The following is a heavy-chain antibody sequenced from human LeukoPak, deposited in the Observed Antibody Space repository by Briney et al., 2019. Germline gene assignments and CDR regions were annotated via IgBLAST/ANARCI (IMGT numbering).Heavy chain of an antibody. CDR3: AKGTLGYPFDY. CDR2: ISVSGIT. Sequence: PGGSLRLSCAASGSTFRRFAMTWVRQTPGRGLEWVSSISVSGITYYADSVKGRFTISRDNSNNTLYLQTNSLRAEDTAVYYCAKGTLGYPFDYWGQGTLVTVSS. D-gene: IGHD1-1*01. V-gene: IGHV3-23*01. J-gene: IGHJ4*02. CDR1: GSTFRRFA.